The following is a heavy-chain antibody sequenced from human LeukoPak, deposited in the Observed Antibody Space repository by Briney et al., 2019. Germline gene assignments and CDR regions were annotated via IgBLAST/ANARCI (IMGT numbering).Heavy chain of an antibody. CDR1: GGSFSGYY. D-gene: IGHD1-14*01. CDR3: ARGRKAEFDY. Sequence: SETLSLTCAVYGGSFSGYYWSWIRQPPGKGLEWIGEINHSGSTNYNPSLKSRVTISVDTSKNQFSLKLRSVTAADTAVYYCARGRKAEFDYWGQGTLVTVSS. J-gene: IGHJ4*02. CDR2: INHSGST. V-gene: IGHV4-34*01.